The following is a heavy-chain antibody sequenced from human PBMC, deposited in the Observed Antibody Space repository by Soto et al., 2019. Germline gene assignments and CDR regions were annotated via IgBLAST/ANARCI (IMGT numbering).Heavy chain of an antibody. Sequence: EVQLVESGGGLVQPGGSLRLSCGASGFTFRTYWLSWVRQVPGKGLEWVANINQDGSEKNYVDSVKGRFTISRDNAKNSLHLQMRSLRAEDTALYYCARDGGTSGYSYDYHGMDVWGQGTTVTVSS. J-gene: IGHJ6*02. V-gene: IGHV3-7*05. D-gene: IGHD5-18*01. CDR3: ARDGGTSGYSYDYHGMDV. CDR1: GFTFRTYW. CDR2: INQDGSEK.